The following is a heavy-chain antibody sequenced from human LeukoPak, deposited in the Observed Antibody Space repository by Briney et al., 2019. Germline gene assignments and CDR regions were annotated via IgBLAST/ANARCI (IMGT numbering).Heavy chain of an antibody. V-gene: IGHV3-30*02. CDR2: IRYDGGNI. D-gene: IGHD1-1*01. CDR1: GFTFRSYG. Sequence: GGSLRLSCAASGFTFRSYGMHWVRQAPGKGLEWVAFIRYDGGNIYYADSVKGRFTNSRDNSKNTLYLQMNSLRPKDTAVYYCAKASNSPGSYYYYMDVWGKGTTVTVSS. CDR3: AKASNSPGSYYYYMDV. J-gene: IGHJ6*03.